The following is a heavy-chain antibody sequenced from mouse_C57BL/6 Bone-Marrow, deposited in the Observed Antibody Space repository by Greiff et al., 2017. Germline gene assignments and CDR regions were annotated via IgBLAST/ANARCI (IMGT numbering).Heavy chain of an antibody. V-gene: IGHV5-17*01. CDR1: GFTFSDYG. D-gene: IGHD2-3*01. J-gene: IGHJ1*03. Sequence: EVQGVESGGGLVKPGGSLKLSCAASGFTFSDYGMHWVRQAPEKGLEWVAYISRGGGTNYYADTVKGRFTISRDNAKNTLFLQMTSLRSEDTAMYECARWLLRWYFDVWGTGTTVTVSS. CDR2: ISRGGGTN. CDR3: ARWLLRWYFDV.